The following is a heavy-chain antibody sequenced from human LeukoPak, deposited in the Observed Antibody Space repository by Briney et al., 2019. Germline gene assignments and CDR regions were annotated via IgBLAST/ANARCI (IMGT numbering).Heavy chain of an antibody. V-gene: IGHV3-7*01. CDR3: ARGAIQLWLSNNWFDP. Sequence: PGGSLRLSCVASGFTFTSYWMSWVRQAPGKGLEWVANIKQDGSEKYYLDSLEGRFTISKDNAKNSVYLQINRLRAEDTAVYYCARGAIQLWLSNNWFDPWGQGTLVTVSS. CDR1: GFTFTSYW. D-gene: IGHD5-18*01. CDR2: IKQDGSEK. J-gene: IGHJ5*02.